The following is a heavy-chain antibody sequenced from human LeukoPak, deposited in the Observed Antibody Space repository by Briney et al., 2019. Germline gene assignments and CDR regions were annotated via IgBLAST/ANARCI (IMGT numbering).Heavy chain of an antibody. J-gene: IGHJ4*02. V-gene: IGHV3-48*03. CDR1: GFTFRSYE. D-gene: IGHD5-18*01. CDR3: ARKGGYGLDFDY. CDR2: ISSSGSTI. Sequence: PGGSLRLSCAASGFTFRSYEMNWGRQAPGKGLEWVSYISSSGSTIYYAEFVKGRFTISRDNANNSLYLQMNSLRAEDTAVYYCARKGGYGLDFDYWGQGALVTVSS.